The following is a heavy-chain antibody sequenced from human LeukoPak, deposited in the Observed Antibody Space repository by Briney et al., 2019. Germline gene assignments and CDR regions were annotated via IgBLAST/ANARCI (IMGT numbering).Heavy chain of an antibody. Sequence: SLRLSFSASGFIFGYYAMHWVRQVPGKGLEWVSGISWDSGNRGYADSVKGRFTISRDNAKNSVYLQMNTLGADDTGFYYCAKDIYRFGGGGSDSWGPGVLVTVSS. CDR3: AKDIYRFGGGGSDS. CDR2: ISWDSGNR. V-gene: IGHV3-9*01. CDR1: GFIFGYYA. D-gene: IGHD3-16*02. J-gene: IGHJ4*02.